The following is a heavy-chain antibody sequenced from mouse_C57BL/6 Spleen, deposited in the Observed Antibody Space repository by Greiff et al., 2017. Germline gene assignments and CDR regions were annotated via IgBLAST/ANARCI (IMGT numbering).Heavy chain of an antibody. CDR2: ISSGSSTI. J-gene: IGHJ1*03. Sequence: EVKLMESGGGLVKPGGSLKLSCAASGFTFSDYGMHWVRQAPEKGLEWVAYISSGSSTIYYADTVKGRFTISRDNAKNTLFLQMTSLRSEDTAMYYCARKATVDWYFDVWGTGTTVTVSS. CDR1: GFTFSDYG. CDR3: ARKATVDWYFDV. D-gene: IGHD1-1*01. V-gene: IGHV5-17*01.